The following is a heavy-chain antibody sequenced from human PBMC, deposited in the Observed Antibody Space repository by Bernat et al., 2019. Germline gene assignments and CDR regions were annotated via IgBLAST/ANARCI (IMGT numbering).Heavy chain of an antibody. J-gene: IGHJ3*02. D-gene: IGHD3-22*01. V-gene: IGHV3-30*02. CDR1: GFTFSSYG. CDR2: IRYDGSNK. CDR3: AKVGPPYSSGYTDAFDI. Sequence: QVQLVESGGGVVQPGGSLRLSCAASGFTFSSYGMHWVRQAPGKGLEWVAFIRYDGSNKYYADSVKGRFTISRDNSKNTVHLQMNSLRAEDTAVYYCAKVGPPYSSGYTDAFDIWGQGTMVTVSS.